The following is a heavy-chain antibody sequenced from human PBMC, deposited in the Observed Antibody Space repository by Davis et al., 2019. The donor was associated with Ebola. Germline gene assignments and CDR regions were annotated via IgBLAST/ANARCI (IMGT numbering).Heavy chain of an antibody. J-gene: IGHJ4*02. D-gene: IGHD1-26*01. V-gene: IGHV3-30*02. CDR3: AKTRRGSKEYYFDY. Sequence: GESLKISCAASGFTFSSYGMHWVRQAPGKGLEWVAFIRYDGSNKYYADSVKGRFTISRDNSKNTLYLQMNSLRAEDTAVYYCAKTRRGSKEYYFDYWGQGTLVTVSS. CDR1: GFTFSSYG. CDR2: IRYDGSNK.